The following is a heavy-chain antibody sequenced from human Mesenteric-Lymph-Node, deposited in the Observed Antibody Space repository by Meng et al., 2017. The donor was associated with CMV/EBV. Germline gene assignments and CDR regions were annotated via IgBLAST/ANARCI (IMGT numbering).Heavy chain of an antibody. CDR1: GGSFSGYY. CDR3: ARDYGDY. CDR2: INHSGST. J-gene: IGHJ4*02. Sequence: SETLSLTCAVYGGSFSGYYWSWIRQHPGKGLEWIGEINHSGSTNYNPSLKSRVTISVDTSKNQFSLKLSSVTAADTAVYYCARDYGDYWGQGTLVTVSS. V-gene: IGHV4-34*01.